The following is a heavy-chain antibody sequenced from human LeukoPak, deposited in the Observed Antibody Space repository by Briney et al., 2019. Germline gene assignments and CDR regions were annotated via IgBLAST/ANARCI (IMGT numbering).Heavy chain of an antibody. J-gene: IGHJ6*02. CDR1: GGSISSYY. CDR3: ARDRIAVAGTGYYYGMDV. CDR2: IYYSGST. D-gene: IGHD6-19*01. Sequence: SETLSLTCTVSGGSISSYYWSWIRQPPGKGLEWIGYIYYSGSTNYNPSLKSRVTISVDTSKNQFSVKLSSVTAADTAVYYCARDRIAVAGTGYYYGMDVWGQGTTVTVSS. V-gene: IGHV4-59*01.